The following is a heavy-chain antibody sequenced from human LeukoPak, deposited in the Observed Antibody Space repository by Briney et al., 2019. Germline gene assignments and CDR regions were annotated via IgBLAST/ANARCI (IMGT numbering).Heavy chain of an antibody. CDR3: ARRYYDILTGYYSKRVFDY. D-gene: IGHD3-9*01. J-gene: IGHJ4*02. CDR1: GGSFSGYY. V-gene: IGHV4-34*01. CDR2: INHSGST. Sequence: SETLSLTCAVYGGSFSGYYWSWIRQPPGKGLEWIGEINHSGSTNYNPSLKSRVTISVDTSKNQFSLKLSSVTAADTAVYYCARRYYDILTGYYSKRVFDYWGQGTLVTASS.